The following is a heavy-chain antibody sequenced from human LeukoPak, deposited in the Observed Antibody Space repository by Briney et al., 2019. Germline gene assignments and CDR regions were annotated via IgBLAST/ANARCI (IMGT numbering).Heavy chain of an antibody. CDR2: INIDGSST. CDR1: GFTFSSFW. D-gene: IGHD2-8*01. CDR3: TSLIGDF. J-gene: IGHJ4*02. V-gene: IGHV3-74*01. Sequence: GGSLRLSCAASGFTFSSFWMHWVRQAPGKGLVWVSRINIDGSSTTYADSVKGRFTISRDNAKNTLYLQMNSLKTEDTAVYYCTSLIGDFWGQGTLVTVSS.